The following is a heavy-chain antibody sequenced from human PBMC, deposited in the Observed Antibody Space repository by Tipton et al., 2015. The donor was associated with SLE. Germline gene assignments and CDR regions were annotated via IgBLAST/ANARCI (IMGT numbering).Heavy chain of an antibody. CDR3: AREGNWAGEVDY. V-gene: IGHV3-30*04. J-gene: IGHJ4*02. CDR1: GFTFSSYA. CDR2: MSYDGFNK. D-gene: IGHD7-27*01. Sequence: SLRLSCAASGFTFSSYAVHWVRQAPGKGLEWVAVMSYDGFNKYYADSVKGRFTISRDNSKNTLYLQMNSLRAEDMALYYCAREGNWAGEVDYWGQGTLVTVSS.